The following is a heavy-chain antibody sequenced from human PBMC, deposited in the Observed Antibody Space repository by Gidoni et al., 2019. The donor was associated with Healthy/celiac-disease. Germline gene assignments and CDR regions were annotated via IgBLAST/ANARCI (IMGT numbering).Heavy chain of an antibody. J-gene: IGHJ3*02. CDR2: IYYSGST. V-gene: IGHV4-39*01. Sequence: QLQLQESGPGLVKPSETLSLTCTVSGGSISSSSYYWGWIRQPPGKGLEWIGSIYYSGSTYYNPSLKSRVTISVDTSKNQFSLKLSSVTAADTAVYYCARQLVSGTLSSGWYFGLANRGAFDIWGQGTMVTVSS. CDR1: GGSISSSSYY. CDR3: ARQLVSGTLSSGWYFGLANRGAFDI. D-gene: IGHD6-19*01.